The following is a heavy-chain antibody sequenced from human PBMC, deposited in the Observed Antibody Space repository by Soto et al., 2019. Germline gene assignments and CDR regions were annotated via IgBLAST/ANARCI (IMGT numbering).Heavy chain of an antibody. CDR2: IYYSGST. V-gene: IGHV4-59*08. D-gene: IGHD6-19*01. CDR1: GGSISSYY. Sequence: SETLSLTCTVSGGSISSYYWSWIRQPPGKGLEWIGYIYYSGSTNYNPSLKSRVTISVDTSKNQFSLKLSSVTAADTAVYYCARHEEQQWLVTAPDVWGQGTAVTVS. J-gene: IGHJ6*02. CDR3: ARHEEQQWLVTAPDV.